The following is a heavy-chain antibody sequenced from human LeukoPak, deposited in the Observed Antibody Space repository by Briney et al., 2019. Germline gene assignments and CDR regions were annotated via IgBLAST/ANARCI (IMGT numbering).Heavy chain of an antibody. CDR2: ISSSGAIM. CDR3: ARERESRWDQPTHWFDP. CDR1: GFSFSGYE. V-gene: IGHV3-48*03. J-gene: IGHJ5*02. D-gene: IGHD1-26*01. Sequence: GGSLRLACAASGFSFSGYEMNWVRQGPGKGLERISYISSSGAIMHYADSVKGRFTISRDNAENSLYPQMNSLRAEDTAIYYCARERESRWDQPTHWFDPWGQGTLVTVSS.